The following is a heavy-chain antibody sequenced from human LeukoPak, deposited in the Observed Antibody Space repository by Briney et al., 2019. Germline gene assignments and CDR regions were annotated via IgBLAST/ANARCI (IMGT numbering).Heavy chain of an antibody. D-gene: IGHD3-10*01. CDR3: ARQGGSGSYYYFDY. J-gene: IGHJ4*02. Sequence: PSETLSLTCTVSGGSISSSSYYWCWIRQPPGKGLEWIGSIYYSGSTYYNPSLKSRATISVDTSKNQFSLKLSSVTAADTAVYYCARQGGSGSYYYFDYWGQGTLVTVSS. CDR1: GGSISSSSYY. CDR2: IYYSGST. V-gene: IGHV4-39*01.